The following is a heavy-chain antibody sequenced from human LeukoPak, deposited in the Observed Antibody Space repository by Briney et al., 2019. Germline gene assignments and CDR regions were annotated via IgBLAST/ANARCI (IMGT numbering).Heavy chain of an antibody. J-gene: IGHJ6*02. CDR2: ISGSGGST. Sequence: GGSLRLSCAASGFTFSSYAMSWVRQAPGKGLEWVSAISGSGGSTYYADSVKGRFTISRDNSKNTLYLQMNSLRAEDTAVYYCAKDCGRRRYYYYGMDVWGQGTTVTVSS. CDR1: GFTFSSYA. CDR3: AKDCGRRRYYYYGMDV. D-gene: IGHD2-21*01. V-gene: IGHV3-23*01.